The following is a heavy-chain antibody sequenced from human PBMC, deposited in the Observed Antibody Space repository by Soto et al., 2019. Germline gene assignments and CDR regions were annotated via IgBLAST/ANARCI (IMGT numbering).Heavy chain of an antibody. CDR2: IYYSGST. D-gene: IGHD2-8*01. CDR3: ARGVSYCTNGVCYRGHETYYYFDY. V-gene: IGHV4-31*03. J-gene: IGHJ4*02. Sequence: PSETLSLTCTVSGGSISSGGYYWSWIRQHPGKGLEWIGYIYYSGSTYYNPSLKSRVTISVDTSKNQFSLKLSSVTAADTAVYYCARGVSYCTNGVCYRGHETYYYFDYWGQGTLVTVSS. CDR1: GGSISSGGYY.